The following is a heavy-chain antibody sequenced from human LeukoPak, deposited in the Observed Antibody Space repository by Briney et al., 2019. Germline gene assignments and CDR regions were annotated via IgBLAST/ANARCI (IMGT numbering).Heavy chain of an antibody. J-gene: IGHJ4*02. Sequence: PSDTLSLTCDISGHSTTRGYYWAWFRQSPGKGPEWIATFFQSQKSFYNASLESRVIMSLDTSKSQFSLNLTSVTAADTAVYYCARVLPVPYLLDSWGQGTHVTVSS. CDR2: FFQSQKS. V-gene: IGHV4-38-2*01. CDR3: ARVLPVPYLLDS. CDR1: GHSTTRGYY. D-gene: IGHD3-10*02.